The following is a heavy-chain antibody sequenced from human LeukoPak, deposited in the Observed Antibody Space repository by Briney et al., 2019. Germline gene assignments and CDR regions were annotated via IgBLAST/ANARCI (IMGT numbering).Heavy chain of an antibody. J-gene: IGHJ4*02. D-gene: IGHD3-22*01. CDR1: GFTFSDYY. V-gene: IGHV3-11*01. Sequence: GGSLRLSCAASGFTFSDYYMSWIRQAPGEGLEWVSYISSSGSTLYYADSVKGRFTISRDNAKNSLYMQMNSLRAEDTAVYYCARPMTPRNYYDSSGFDYWGQGTLVTVSS. CDR2: ISSSGSTL. CDR3: ARPMTPRNYYDSSGFDY.